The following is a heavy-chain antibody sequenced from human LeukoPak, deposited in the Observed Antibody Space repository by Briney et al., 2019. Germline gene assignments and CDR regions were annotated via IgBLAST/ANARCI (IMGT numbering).Heavy chain of an antibody. J-gene: IGHJ4*02. CDR2: VHYSGNT. V-gene: IGHV4-59*02. Sequence: SETLSLTCTVSGGSVSGYYWSWIRQPPGKGLEYIWYVHYSGNTNYNPSLKSRVTISVDTSKNQFSLRLSTVSAADTAVYYCARVPDSSGYFYYFDYWGQGILVTVSS. CDR1: GGSVSGYY. D-gene: IGHD3-22*01. CDR3: ARVPDSSGYFYYFDY.